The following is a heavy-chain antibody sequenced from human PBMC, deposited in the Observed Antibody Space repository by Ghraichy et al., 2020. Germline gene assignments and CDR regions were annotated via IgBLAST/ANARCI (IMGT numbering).Heavy chain of an antibody. CDR1: GATFSNFA. V-gene: IGHV1-69*04. CDR3: SRDRAGLTTVTPFDY. CDR2: IIPSLGIT. Sequence: VKVSCKASGATFSNFAVSWVRQAPGQGLEWMGRIIPSLGITNYRQNFQGRVTMTADQSTNTAYLELSGLRSDDTAMYFCSRDRAGLTTVTPFDYWGQGTLVAVSS. J-gene: IGHJ4*02. D-gene: IGHD4-17*01.